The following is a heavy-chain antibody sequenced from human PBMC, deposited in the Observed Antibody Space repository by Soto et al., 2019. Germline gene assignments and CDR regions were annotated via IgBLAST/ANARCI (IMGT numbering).Heavy chain of an antibody. CDR3: ARDRLMATAGTARHYFGLEV. CDR2: IYYSGNT. J-gene: IGHJ6*02. Sequence: SETLSLTCTVSGGSIRSGGYYWSWVRQNPRRGLEWIGNIYYSGNTYYNPSLKSRLTISVDTSKNQFSLNLSSVTAADTAVYYCARDRLMATAGTARHYFGLEVWGQGTTVTVSS. D-gene: IGHD5-18*01. V-gene: IGHV4-31*03. CDR1: GGSIRSGGYY.